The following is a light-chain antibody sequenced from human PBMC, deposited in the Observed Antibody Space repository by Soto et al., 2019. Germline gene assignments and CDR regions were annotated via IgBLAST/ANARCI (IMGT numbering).Light chain of an antibody. J-gene: IGKJ1*01. CDR3: QQYNNWPGT. V-gene: IGKV3-15*01. CDR1: QSVSSN. CDR2: GAS. Sequence: EILMTQSPATLSVSSGERATLSCRASQSVSSNLAWYQQKPGQAPRLPIYGASTRATGIPARFSGSGSGTEFTLTISSLQSEDFAVYYCQQYNNWPGTFGQGTKVEIK.